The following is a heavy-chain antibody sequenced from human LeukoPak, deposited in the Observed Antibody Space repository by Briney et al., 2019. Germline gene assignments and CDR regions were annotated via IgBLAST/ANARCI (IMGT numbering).Heavy chain of an antibody. D-gene: IGHD3-22*01. Sequence: SVKVSCTASGGTFSSYAISWVRQAPGQGLEWMGRIIPILGIANYAQKFQGRVTITADKSTSTAYMELSSLRSEDTAVYYCARDQLVEYYDSSGYYRSYYYYGMDVWGQGTTVTVSS. CDR2: IIPILGIA. J-gene: IGHJ6*02. CDR3: ARDQLVEYYDSSGYYRSYYYYGMDV. V-gene: IGHV1-69*04. CDR1: GGTFSSYA.